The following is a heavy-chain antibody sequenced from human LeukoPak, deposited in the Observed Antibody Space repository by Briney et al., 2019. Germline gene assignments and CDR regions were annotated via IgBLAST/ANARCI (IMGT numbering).Heavy chain of an antibody. CDR3: ARDVVTTVTTTDYYYYYMDV. CDR1: GYTFTSYG. CDR2: IIPIFGTA. V-gene: IGHV1-69*06. D-gene: IGHD4-17*01. J-gene: IGHJ6*03. Sequence: ASVKVSCKASGYTFTSYGISWVRQAPGQGLEWMGGIIPIFGTANYAQKFQGRVTITADKSTSTAYMELSSLRSEDTAVYYCARDVVTTVTTTDYYYYYMDVWGKGTTVTVSS.